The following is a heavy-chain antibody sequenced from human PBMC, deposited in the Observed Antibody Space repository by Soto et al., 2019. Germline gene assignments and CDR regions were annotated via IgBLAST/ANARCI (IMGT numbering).Heavy chain of an antibody. CDR3: ARDELERRVAAFDI. Sequence: PGGSLRLSCAASGFTFSSYSMNWVRQAPGKGLEWVSSISSSSSYIYYADSVKGRFTISRDNAKNSLYLQMNSLRAEDTAVYYCARDELERRVAAFDIWGQGTMVTVS. V-gene: IGHV3-21*01. CDR1: GFTFSSYS. J-gene: IGHJ3*02. D-gene: IGHD1-1*01. CDR2: ISSSSSYI.